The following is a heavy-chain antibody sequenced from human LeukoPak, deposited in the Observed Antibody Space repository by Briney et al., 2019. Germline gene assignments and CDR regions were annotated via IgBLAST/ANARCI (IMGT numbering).Heavy chain of an antibody. D-gene: IGHD4-11*01. CDR1: VFAACDYA. J-gene: IGHJ4*02. Sequence: PGRSLRLSCTASVFAACDYATSCVRQAPGKGLEWVAFIRSKAYGGTTEYAASVKGRFTISRDDSKHIASLQLHSMKIEDRAVYYCSTTSSNSCDADHDYGGQGTSVTVSS. CDR3: STTSSNSCDADHDY. CDR2: IRSKAYGGTT. V-gene: IGHV3-49*04.